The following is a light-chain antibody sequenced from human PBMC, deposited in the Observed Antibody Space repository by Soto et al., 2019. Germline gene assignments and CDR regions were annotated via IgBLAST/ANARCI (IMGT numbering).Light chain of an antibody. CDR2: KAS. J-gene: IGKJ1*01. Sequence: DIQMTQSPSSVSASVGDRVTITCRASQGIRNYLAWYQQKPGRAPKLLIYKASTLKSGVPSRLSGSGSGTEFTLTISSLQPDDFATYYCQHYNSYSEAFGQGTKVDI. CDR1: QGIRNY. V-gene: IGKV1-5*03. CDR3: QHYNSYSEA.